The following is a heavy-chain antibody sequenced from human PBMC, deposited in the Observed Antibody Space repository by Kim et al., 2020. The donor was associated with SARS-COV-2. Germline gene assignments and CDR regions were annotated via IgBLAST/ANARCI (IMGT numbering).Heavy chain of an antibody. CDR3: ARCPESSGWYHYYYYYGMDV. Sequence: SETLSLTCAVSGGSISSSNWWSWVRQPPGKGLEWIGEIYHSGSTNYNPSLKSRVTISVDKSKNQFSLKLSSVTAADTAVYYCARCPESSGWYHYYYYYGMDVWGQGTTVTVSS. V-gene: IGHV4-4*02. CDR1: GGSISSSNW. J-gene: IGHJ6*02. CDR2: IYHSGST. D-gene: IGHD6-19*01.